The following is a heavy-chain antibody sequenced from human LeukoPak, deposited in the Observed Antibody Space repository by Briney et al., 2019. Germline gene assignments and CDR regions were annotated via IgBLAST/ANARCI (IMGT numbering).Heavy chain of an antibody. CDR1: GGSFSGYY. D-gene: IGHD5-18*01. V-gene: IGHV4-34*01. CDR2: INHSGST. Sequence: SETLSLTCAVYGGSFSGYYWSWIRQPPGKGLEWIGEINHSGSTNYNPSLKSRVTISVDTSKNQFSLKLSSVTAADTAVYYCARGRYSYGYWYFDYWGQGTLVTVPS. CDR3: ARGRYSYGYWYFDY. J-gene: IGHJ4*02.